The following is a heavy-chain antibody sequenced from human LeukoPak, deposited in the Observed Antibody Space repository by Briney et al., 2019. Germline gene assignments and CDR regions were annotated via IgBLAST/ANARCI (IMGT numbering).Heavy chain of an antibody. CDR3: ARERYNWNLLFDY. CDR2: IYYSGST. Sequence: SETLSLTCTVSGGSISSYYWSWIRQPPGKGLEWIGYIYYSGSTNYNPSLKSRVTISVETSKNQFSLKLSSVTAADTAVYYCARERYNWNLLFDYWGQGTLVTVSS. J-gene: IGHJ4*02. V-gene: IGHV4-59*01. CDR1: GGSISSYY. D-gene: IGHD1-20*01.